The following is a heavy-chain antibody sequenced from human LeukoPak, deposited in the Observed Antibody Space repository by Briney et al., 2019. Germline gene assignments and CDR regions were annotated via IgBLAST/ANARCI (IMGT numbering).Heavy chain of an antibody. D-gene: IGHD3-3*01. Sequence: SETLSLTCTVSGGSISSYYWSWIRQPAGKGLEWTGRIYTSGSTNYNPSLKSRVTMSVDTSKNQFSLKLSSVTAADTAVYYCARERDFWSGYYFDYWGQGTLVTVSS. CDR3: ARERDFWSGYYFDY. J-gene: IGHJ4*02. CDR2: IYTSGST. V-gene: IGHV4-4*07. CDR1: GGSISSYY.